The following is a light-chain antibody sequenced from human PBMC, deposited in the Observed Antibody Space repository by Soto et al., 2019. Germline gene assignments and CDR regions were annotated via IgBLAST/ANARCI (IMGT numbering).Light chain of an antibody. J-gene: IGKJ1*01. V-gene: IGKV3-15*01. CDR1: RSVASN. Sequence: EVVMTQSPATLSVSPGERATLSCRASRSVASNLAWYQQKPGQATRLLIYEASTRAADIPVRFSGSGYGRQFTLTISSLQSEDFAVYYCHQYNDGPGGTFGQGTRVGVK. CDR3: HQYNDGPGGT. CDR2: EAS.